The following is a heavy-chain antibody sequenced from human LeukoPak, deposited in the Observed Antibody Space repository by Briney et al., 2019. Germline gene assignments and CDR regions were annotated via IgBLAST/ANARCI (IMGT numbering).Heavy chain of an antibody. CDR3: AKRRDYCSGGSCYSLDY. CDR2: ISSDGTKK. Sequence: PGRSLRLSCAASGFRFSDYGVHWVRQAPGRGLEWVAVISSDGTKKAYADSVKGRFTISRDNSENTLYLQMSSLRAEDTAVYYCAKRRDYCSGGSCYSLDYWGQGTLVTVSS. CDR1: GFRFSDYG. V-gene: IGHV3-30*18. J-gene: IGHJ4*02. D-gene: IGHD2-15*01.